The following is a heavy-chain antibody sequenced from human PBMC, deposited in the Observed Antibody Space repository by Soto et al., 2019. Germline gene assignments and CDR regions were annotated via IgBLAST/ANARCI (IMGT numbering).Heavy chain of an antibody. Sequence: QVQLVESGGGVVQPGRSLRLSCAASGFTFSSYGMHWVRQAPGKGLAWVAVISYDGSNKYYADSVKGRFTISRDNSKNTLYLQMNSLRAEDTAVYYCAKSPGFGTTFFLQHWAQGTLVTVSS. CDR3: AKSPGFGTTFFLQH. J-gene: IGHJ1*01. CDR1: GFTFSSYG. V-gene: IGHV3-30*18. CDR2: ISYDGSNK. D-gene: IGHD1-7*01.